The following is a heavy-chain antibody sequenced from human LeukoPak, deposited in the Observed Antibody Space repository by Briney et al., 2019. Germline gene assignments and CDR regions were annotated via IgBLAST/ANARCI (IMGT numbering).Heavy chain of an antibody. J-gene: IGHJ4*02. CDR2: IKQDGSEK. V-gene: IGHV3-7*01. Sequence: GRSLRLSCAASGFTISSNYMSWVRQAPGKGLEWVANIKQDGSEKYYVDSVKGQFTISRDNAKNSLYLQMNSLRAEDTAVYYCARDIPEGGSGTGDFDYWGQGTLVTVSS. D-gene: IGHD7-27*01. CDR1: GFTISSNY. CDR3: ARDIPEGGSGTGDFDY.